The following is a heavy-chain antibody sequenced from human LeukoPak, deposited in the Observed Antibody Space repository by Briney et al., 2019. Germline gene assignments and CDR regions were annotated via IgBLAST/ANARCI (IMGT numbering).Heavy chain of an antibody. Sequence: PGGSLRLSCAASGFTVSSNYMSWVRQAPGKGLEWVSAISGSGGSTYYADSVKGRFTISRDNSKNTLYLQMNSLRAEDTAVYYCAKVWTYSSSWYGLTGAFDIWGQGTMVTVSS. J-gene: IGHJ3*02. V-gene: IGHV3-23*01. CDR3: AKVWTYSSSWYGLTGAFDI. CDR1: GFTVSSNY. CDR2: ISGSGGST. D-gene: IGHD6-13*01.